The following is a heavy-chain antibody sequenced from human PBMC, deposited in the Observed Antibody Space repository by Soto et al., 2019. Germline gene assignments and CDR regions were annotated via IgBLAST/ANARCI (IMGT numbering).Heavy chain of an antibody. V-gene: IGHV4-31*03. CDR3: ARGSGGPYGMDV. J-gene: IGHJ6*02. Sequence: QVQLQESGPGLVKPSQTLSLTCTVSGGSISIGGYYWSWIRQHPGKGLEWIGYIYYSGSTYYNPSLKSRVTISVDTSKNQFSLKLSSVTAADTAVYYCARGSGGPYGMDVWGQGTTVTVSS. CDR2: IYYSGST. CDR1: GGSISIGGYY.